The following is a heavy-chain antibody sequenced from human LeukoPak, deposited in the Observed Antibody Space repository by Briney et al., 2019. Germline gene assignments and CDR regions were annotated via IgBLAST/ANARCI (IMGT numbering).Heavy chain of an antibody. CDR3: ARDYCSGGSCYSYYYYYYMDV. CDR1: GGSFSGYY. D-gene: IGHD2-15*01. CDR2: INHSGST. J-gene: IGHJ6*03. Sequence: PSETLSLTCAVYGGSFSGYYWSWIRQPPGKGLEWIGEINHSGSTNYNPSLKSRVTISVDTSKNQFSLKLSSVTAADTAVYYCARDYCSGGSCYSYYYYYYMDVWGKGTTVTVSS. V-gene: IGHV4-34*01.